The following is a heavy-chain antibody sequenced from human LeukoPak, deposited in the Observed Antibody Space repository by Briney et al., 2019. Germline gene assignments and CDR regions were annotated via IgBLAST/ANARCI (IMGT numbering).Heavy chain of an antibody. CDR2: IYHSGST. D-gene: IGHD1-26*01. Sequence: SETLSLTCAVSGGSISSGGYSWSWIRQPPGTGLEWIGYIYHSGSTYYNPSLKSRVTISVDRSKNQFSLKLSSVTAADTAVYYCVPWIVGTTQRVDYWGQGTLVTVSS. CDR3: VPWIVGTTQRVDY. V-gene: IGHV4-30-2*01. CDR1: GGSISSGGYS. J-gene: IGHJ4*02.